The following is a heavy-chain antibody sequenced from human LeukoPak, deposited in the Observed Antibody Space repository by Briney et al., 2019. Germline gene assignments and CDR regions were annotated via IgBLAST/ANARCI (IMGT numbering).Heavy chain of an antibody. CDR3: ARSTGSQLLWFGEFAY. D-gene: IGHD3-10*01. CDR1: GGSVSSGSYY. Sequence: SETLSLTCTVSGGSVSSGSYYWSWIRQPPGKGLEWIGYIYYSGSTNYNPSLKSRVTISVDTSKNQFSLKLSSVTAADTAVYYCARSTGSQLLWFGEFAYWGQGTLVTVSS. V-gene: IGHV4-61*01. CDR2: IYYSGST. J-gene: IGHJ4*02.